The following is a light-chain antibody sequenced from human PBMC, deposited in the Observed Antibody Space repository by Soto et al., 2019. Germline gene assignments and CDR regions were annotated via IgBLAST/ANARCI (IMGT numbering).Light chain of an antibody. V-gene: IGKV3-20*01. CDR3: QQYGSSPWT. CDR2: GAS. J-gene: IGKJ1*01. Sequence: EIVLTQSPGTLSLSPGERATLSCRASQSVTSTHLAWYQQKPGQAPRLLIYGASSRATGITDRFSCSGSGTGFTLTISKLEPEDLAVYYCQQYGSSPWTFGQGTKVEIK. CDR1: QSVTSTH.